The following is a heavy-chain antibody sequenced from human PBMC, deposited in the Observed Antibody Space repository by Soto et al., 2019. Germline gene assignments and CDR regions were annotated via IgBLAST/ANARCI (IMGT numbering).Heavy chain of an antibody. J-gene: IGHJ6*02. V-gene: IGHV1-69*12. D-gene: IGHD3-3*02. CDR3: ARDTDRAQLGGNYYYIRDV. Sequence: QVQVVQSGAEMKKPGSSVKVSCKTSGGTFSTAAISWVRQAPGQGLEWMGGIMPIFRTADYAQKFQGRVTITADESATPAYLELSSLRSEDTAVYYCARDTDRAQLGGNYYYIRDVWGQGTTVTVTS. CDR2: IMPIFRTA. CDR1: GGTFSTAA.